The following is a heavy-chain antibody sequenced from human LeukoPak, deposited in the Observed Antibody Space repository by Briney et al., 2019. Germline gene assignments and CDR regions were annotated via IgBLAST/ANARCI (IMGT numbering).Heavy chain of an antibody. V-gene: IGHV3-48*01. CDR1: GFTFSSYS. D-gene: IGHD2-15*01. CDR3: AKAPSYCSGGDCSHVYFDY. Sequence: PGGSLRLSCAASGFTFSSYSMNWVRQAPGKGLEWVSYISSSSSTIYYADSVKGRFTISRDNAKNSLYLQMNSLRAEDTAVYYCAKAPSYCSGGDCSHVYFDYWGQGTLVTVSS. CDR2: ISSSSSTI. J-gene: IGHJ4*02.